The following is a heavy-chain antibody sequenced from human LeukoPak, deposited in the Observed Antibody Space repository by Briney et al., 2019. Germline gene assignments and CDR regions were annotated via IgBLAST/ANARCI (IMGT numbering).Heavy chain of an antibody. CDR3: ATVIAAAAYYYYYGMDV. J-gene: IGHJ6*02. D-gene: IGHD6-13*01. Sequence: GASVKVSCKVSGYTLTESSMHWVRQAPGKGLEWMGGFDPEDGETIYAQKFQGRVTMTEDTSTDTAYMELSSLRSEDTAVYYCATVIAAAAYYYYYGMDVWGQGTTVTVSS. CDR1: GYTLTESS. V-gene: IGHV1-24*01. CDR2: FDPEDGET.